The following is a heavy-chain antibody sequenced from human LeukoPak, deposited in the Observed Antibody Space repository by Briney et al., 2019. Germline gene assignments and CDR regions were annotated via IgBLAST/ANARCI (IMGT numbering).Heavy chain of an antibody. CDR1: GFTFSNYW. J-gene: IGHJ4*02. V-gene: IGHV3-30-3*01. CDR2: ISYDGSNK. Sequence: GGSLRLSCAASGFTFSNYWMNWVRQAPGKGLEWVAVISYDGSNKYYADSVKGRFTISRDNSKNTLYLQMNSLRAEDTAVYYCARDKAQHWGQGTLVTVSS. CDR3: ARDKAQH.